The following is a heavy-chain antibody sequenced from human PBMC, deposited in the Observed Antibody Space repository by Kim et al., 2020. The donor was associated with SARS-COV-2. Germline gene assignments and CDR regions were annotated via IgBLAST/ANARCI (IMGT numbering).Heavy chain of an antibody. D-gene: IGHD6-19*01. Sequence: GGSLRLSCAASGFTFDDYAMHWVRQAPGKGLEWVSGISWNSGSIGYADSVKGRFTISRDNAKNSLYLQMNSLRAEDTALYYCAKDAIPLAVAGDDAFDIWGQGTMVTVSS. CDR1: GFTFDDYA. CDR2: ISWNSGSI. V-gene: IGHV3-9*01. J-gene: IGHJ3*02. CDR3: AKDAIPLAVAGDDAFDI.